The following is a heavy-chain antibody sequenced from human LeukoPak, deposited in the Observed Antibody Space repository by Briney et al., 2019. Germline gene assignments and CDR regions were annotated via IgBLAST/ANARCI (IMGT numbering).Heavy chain of an antibody. CDR3: ARARLGGIVVVPAGSEGRYWFGP. CDR2: IHYSGNT. CDR1: GGSISSYH. J-gene: IGHJ5*02. V-gene: IGHV4-59*01. D-gene: IGHD2-2*01. Sequence: SETLSLTCTVSGGSISSYHWSWIRQPPGKRLEWIGYIHYSGNTNYNPSLRSRVTISVDTSKNQFSLRLCSVTAADTAVYYCARARLGGIVVVPAGSEGRYWFGPWGQGTLVTVSS.